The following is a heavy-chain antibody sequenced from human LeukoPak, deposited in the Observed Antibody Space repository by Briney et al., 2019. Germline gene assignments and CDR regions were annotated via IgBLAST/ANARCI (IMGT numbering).Heavy chain of an antibody. V-gene: IGHV3-23*01. Sequence: GGSLRLSCAASGFTLSSYAMSWVRQAPGKGLEWVSAISGSGGSTYYADSVKGRFTISRDNSKNTLYLQMNSLRAEDTAVYYCAKSFHPHQADYYYYYYMDVWGKGTTVTVSS. CDR1: GFTLSSYA. J-gene: IGHJ6*03. CDR3: AKSFHPHQADYYYYYYMDV. CDR2: ISGSGGST. D-gene: IGHD6-13*01.